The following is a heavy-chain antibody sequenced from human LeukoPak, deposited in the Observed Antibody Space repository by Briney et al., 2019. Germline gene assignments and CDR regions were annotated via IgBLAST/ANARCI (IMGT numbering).Heavy chain of an antibody. CDR3: GRELGRQWLVD. CDR2: IIPIFGTA. D-gene: IGHD6-19*01. Sequence: SVKVSCKASGGTFSSYAISWVRQAPGQGLEWMGRIIPIFGTANYAQKFQGRVTITTDESTSTAYMELSSLRSEGTAVYYCGRELGRQWLVDWGQGTLVTVSS. CDR1: GGTFSSYA. J-gene: IGHJ4*02. V-gene: IGHV1-69*05.